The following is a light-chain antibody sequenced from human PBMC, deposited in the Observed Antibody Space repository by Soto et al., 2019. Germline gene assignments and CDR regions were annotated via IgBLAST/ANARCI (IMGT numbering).Light chain of an antibody. J-gene: IGKJ1*01. Sequence: PGDRATLSCRASQSVSSNFLAWYQQKPGQAPRLLIYGASIRATGIPDRFSGSRSGTDFTLTIRRLEPEDFAMYFCHQYGSSPRTFGQGTKVEIK. CDR3: HQYGSSPRT. CDR2: GAS. V-gene: IGKV3-20*01. CDR1: QSVSSNF.